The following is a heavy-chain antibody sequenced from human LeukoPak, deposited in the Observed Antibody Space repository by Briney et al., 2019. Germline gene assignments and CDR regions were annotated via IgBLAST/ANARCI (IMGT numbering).Heavy chain of an antibody. J-gene: IGHJ3*02. CDR2: IYYSGST. CDR1: SGSISSYY. V-gene: IGHV4-59*01. D-gene: IGHD6-13*01. CDR3: ARDLWGYSSPEDAFDI. Sequence: PSQTLSLTCTVSSGSISSYYWSWIRQPPGKGPEWIGYIYYSGSTNYNPSLKSRVTISVDTSKNQFSLKLSSVTAADTAVYYCARDLWGYSSPEDAFDIWGQGTMVTVSS.